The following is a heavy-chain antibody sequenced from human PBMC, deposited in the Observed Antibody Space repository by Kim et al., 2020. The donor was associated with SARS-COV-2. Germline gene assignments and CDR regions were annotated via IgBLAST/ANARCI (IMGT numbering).Heavy chain of an antibody. V-gene: IGHV4-39*01. Sequence: KSRVTISVDTSKNQFSLKLSSVTAADTAVYYCARHYYDSSGYQLGDAFDIWGQGTMVTVSS. J-gene: IGHJ3*02. CDR3: ARHYYDSSGYQLGDAFDI. D-gene: IGHD3-22*01.